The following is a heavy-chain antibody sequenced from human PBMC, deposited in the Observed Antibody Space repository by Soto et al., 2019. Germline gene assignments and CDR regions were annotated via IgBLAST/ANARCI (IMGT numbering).Heavy chain of an antibody. CDR3: AKFTPSAGYSSSWYPPYFDY. CDR2: ISGSGGST. CDR1: GFTFSSYA. V-gene: IGHV3-23*01. Sequence: SLRLSRAASGFTFSSYAMSWVRQAPGKGMEWISAISGSGGSTYYADSVKGRFTISRDNSKNTLYLQMNSLRAEDTAVYYCAKFTPSAGYSSSWYPPYFDYWGQGTLVTVSS. D-gene: IGHD6-13*01. J-gene: IGHJ4*02.